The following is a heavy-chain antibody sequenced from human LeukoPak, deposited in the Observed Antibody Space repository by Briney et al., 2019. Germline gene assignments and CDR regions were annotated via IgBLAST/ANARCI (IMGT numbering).Heavy chain of an antibody. V-gene: IGHV1-18*01. CDR3: ARVLGAVPPVY. D-gene: IGHD1-26*01. J-gene: IGHJ4*02. CDR2: ISAYNGNT. Sequence: ASVKVRCKASGDGFTSYGISWVRQAPGQGLEWMGWISAYNGNTNYAQKLQGRVTMTTDTSTSTASMELRSLRSDDTAVYYCARVLGAVPPVYWGQGTLVTVSS. CDR1: GDGFTSYG.